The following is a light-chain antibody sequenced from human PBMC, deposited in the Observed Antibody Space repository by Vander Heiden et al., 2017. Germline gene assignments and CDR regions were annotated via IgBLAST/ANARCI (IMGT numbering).Light chain of an antibody. CDR2: GAS. V-gene: IGKV3-15*01. CDR1: QSVNSN. J-gene: IGKJ2*01. Sequence: EVVMTQSPATLSVSPGERATLSCRASQSVNSNLAWYQQNPGQAPRLLIYGASTRATSIPARFSGSGSGTEFTLTISSLQSEDFAVYYCQQYNNWPRTFGQGTKLEIK. CDR3: QQYNNWPRT.